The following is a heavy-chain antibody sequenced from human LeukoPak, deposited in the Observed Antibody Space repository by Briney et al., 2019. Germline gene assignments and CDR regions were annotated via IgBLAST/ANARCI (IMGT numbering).Heavy chain of an antibody. CDR3: ARLAQSTYHYGMDV. V-gene: IGHV4-59*08. D-gene: IGHD2-2*01. J-gene: IGHJ6*02. CDR2: IYYSGST. CDR1: GGSISSYY. Sequence: SETLSLTCSVSGGSISSYYWSWIRQPPGKGLEWIGYIYYSGSTNYNPSLKSRVTISVDTSKNQFSLKLSSVTAADTAVYYCARLAQSTYHYGMDVWGQGTTVTVS.